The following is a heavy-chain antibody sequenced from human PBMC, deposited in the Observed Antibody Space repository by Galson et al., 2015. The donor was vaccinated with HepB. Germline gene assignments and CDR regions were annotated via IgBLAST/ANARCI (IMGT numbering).Heavy chain of an antibody. CDR1: GDSVSSNSAA. CDR3: ARGRRSRENNWFDP. CDR2: TYYRSKWYN. Sequence: CAISGDSVSSNSAAWNWIRQSPSRGLEWLGRTYYRSKWYNDYAVSVKSRITINPDTSKNQFSLQLNSVTPEDTAVYYCARGRRSRENNWFDPWGQRTLVTVSS. J-gene: IGHJ5*02. V-gene: IGHV6-1*01.